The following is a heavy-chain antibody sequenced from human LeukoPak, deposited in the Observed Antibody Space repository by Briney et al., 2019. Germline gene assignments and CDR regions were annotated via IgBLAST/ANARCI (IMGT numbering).Heavy chain of an antibody. Sequence: SVKVSCKASGGTFSSYAISWVRQAPGQGLEWMGGIIPIFGTANYAQKFQGRVTITTDESTSTAYMELSSLRSEDTAMYYCARGVREMATMFFTLNYWGQGTLVTVSS. J-gene: IGHJ4*02. CDR1: GGTFSSYA. D-gene: IGHD5-24*01. CDR2: IIPIFGTA. V-gene: IGHV1-69*05. CDR3: ARGVREMATMFFTLNY.